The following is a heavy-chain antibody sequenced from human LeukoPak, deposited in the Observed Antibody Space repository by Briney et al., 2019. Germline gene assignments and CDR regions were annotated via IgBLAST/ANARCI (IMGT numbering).Heavy chain of an antibody. Sequence: SETLSLTCTVSGGSISSYYWSWIRQPPGKGLEWIGYIYYSGSTNYNPSLKSRVTISVDTSKNQFSLKLSSVTAADTAVYYCARGSSWYQYFDYWGQGTLVTVSS. CDR2: IYYSGST. CDR1: GGSISSYY. J-gene: IGHJ4*02. D-gene: IGHD6-13*01. CDR3: ARGSSWYQYFDY. V-gene: IGHV4-59*01.